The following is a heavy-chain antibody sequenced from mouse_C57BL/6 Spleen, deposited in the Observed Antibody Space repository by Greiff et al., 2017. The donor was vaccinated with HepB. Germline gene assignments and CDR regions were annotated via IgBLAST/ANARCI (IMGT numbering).Heavy chain of an antibody. CDR2: IRNKANGYTT. CDR1: GFTFTDYY. J-gene: IGHJ3*01. Sequence: DVKLVESGGGLVQPGGSLSLPCAASGFTFTDYYMSWVRQPPGKALEWLGFIRNKANGYTTEYSASVKGRFTISRDNSQSILYLQMNALRAEDSATYYCARWGSRDGFAYWGQGTLVTVSA. V-gene: IGHV7-3*01. CDR3: ARWGSRDGFAY.